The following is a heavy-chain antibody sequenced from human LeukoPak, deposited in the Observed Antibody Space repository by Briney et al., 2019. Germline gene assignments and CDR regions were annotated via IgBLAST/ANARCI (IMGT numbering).Heavy chain of an antibody. J-gene: IGHJ5*02. CDR2: IYYSGST. CDR3: ARDEGHYSGGGIYYHNWFDP. V-gene: IGHV4-59*01. CDR1: GGSISSYY. D-gene: IGHD2-15*01. Sequence: SETLSLTCTVSGGSISSYYWSWIRQPPGKGLEWIGYIYYSGSTNYNPSLKSRVTISVDTSKNQFSLKLTSVTAADTAVYYCARDEGHYSGGGIYYHNWFDPWGQGTLVTVSS.